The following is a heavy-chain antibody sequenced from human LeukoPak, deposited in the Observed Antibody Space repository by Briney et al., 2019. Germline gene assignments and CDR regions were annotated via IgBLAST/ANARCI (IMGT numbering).Heavy chain of an antibody. V-gene: IGHV3-23*01. CDR3: AKDGCSGSVDY. CDR1: GFXFTSFA. J-gene: IGHJ4*02. Sequence: GGSLRLSCAATGFXFTSFAISWVRQAPGKGLEWVSTFSGGGGGTFYADSVKGRFTISRDNSKNTLYLQMNSLRAEDTAVYYCAKDGCSGSVDYWGQGTLVTVSS. CDR2: FSGGGGGT. D-gene: IGHD6-19*01.